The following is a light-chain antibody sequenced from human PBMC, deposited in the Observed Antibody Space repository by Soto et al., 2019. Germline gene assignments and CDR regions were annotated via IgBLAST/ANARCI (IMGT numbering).Light chain of an antibody. CDR3: QQYDTYTWT. CDR2: KAS. CDR1: QSVRSW. Sequence: DIQMTQSPSTLSSSVGDRVTITCRASQSVRSWLAWYKQKPGKAPKLLIYKASGLESGVPSRFRGSGSGTDFTLTISSLQPDDFETYYCQQYDTYTWTFGQGTKVDIK. V-gene: IGKV1-5*03. J-gene: IGKJ1*01.